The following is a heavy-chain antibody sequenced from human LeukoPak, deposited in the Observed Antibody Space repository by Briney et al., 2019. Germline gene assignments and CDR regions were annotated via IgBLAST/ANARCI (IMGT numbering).Heavy chain of an antibody. J-gene: IGHJ3*02. D-gene: IGHD6-6*01. V-gene: IGHV4-61*02. CDR3: ARDSAMAARSGGAFDI. Sequence: SQTLSLTCTVSGGSISSGSYYWSWIRQPAGKGLEWIGRIYTSGSTNYNPSLKSRVTMSVDTSKNQFSLKLSSVTAADTAVYYCARDSAMAARSGGAFDIWGQGTMVTVSS. CDR1: GGSISSGSYY. CDR2: IYTSGST.